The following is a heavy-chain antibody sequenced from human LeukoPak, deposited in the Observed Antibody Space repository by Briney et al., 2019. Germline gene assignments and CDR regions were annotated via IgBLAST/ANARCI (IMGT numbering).Heavy chain of an antibody. V-gene: IGHV1-69*01. CDR2: IIPIFGTA. Sequence: GSSVKVSCKASGGTFSSYAISWVRQAPGQGLEWMGGIIPIFGTANYAQKFQGRVTITADESTSTAYMELSSLRSEDTAVYYCARSLREYSEYYYYMDVWGKGTTVTVSS. J-gene: IGHJ6*03. CDR1: GGTFSSYA. CDR3: ARSLREYSEYYYYMDV. D-gene: IGHD3-10*01.